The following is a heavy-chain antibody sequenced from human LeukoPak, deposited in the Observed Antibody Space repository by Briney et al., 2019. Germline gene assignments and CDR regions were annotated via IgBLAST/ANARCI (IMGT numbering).Heavy chain of an antibody. CDR1: GFSFSTYA. J-gene: IGHJ3*02. CDR2: ISVSGFST. V-gene: IGHV3-23*01. Sequence: PGGSLRLSCEASGFSFSTYAMNWVRQAPGKGLEWVSVISVSGFSTYYADSVKGRFTISRDMSKSTLYLQMNSLRAEDTAIYYCAKNHGSNTYHTDDAFDIWGQGTMVTVSS. CDR3: AKNHGSNTYHTDDAFDI. D-gene: IGHD2/OR15-2a*01.